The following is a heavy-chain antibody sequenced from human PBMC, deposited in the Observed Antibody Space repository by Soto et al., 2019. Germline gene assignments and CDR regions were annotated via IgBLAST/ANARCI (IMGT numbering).Heavy chain of an antibody. Sequence: SETLSLTCSVSGGSMNGYYWSWIRQSPGKGLEWIGEINHSGSTNYNPSLKSRVTMSVDTSKNQFSLRLSSVTAADTAVYYCARASGSGYCGTDCYPLEVWGQGTTVTVSS. CDR1: GGSMNGYY. D-gene: IGHD2-21*02. V-gene: IGHV4-34*01. CDR2: INHSGST. CDR3: ARASGSGYCGTDCYPLEV. J-gene: IGHJ6*02.